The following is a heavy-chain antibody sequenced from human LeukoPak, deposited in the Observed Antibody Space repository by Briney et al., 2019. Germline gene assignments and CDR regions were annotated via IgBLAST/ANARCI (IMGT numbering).Heavy chain of an antibody. J-gene: IGHJ4*02. CDR2: IYPGDSDT. V-gene: IGHV5-51*01. D-gene: IGHD6-13*01. Sequence: GESLKISCKISGYSFTNDWIGWVRQMPGKGLEWMGIIYPGDSDTRYSPSFQGQVTISADKSISTAYLQWSSLKASDTAMYYCARSAAAGTFDYWGQGTLVTVSS. CDR3: ARSAAAGTFDY. CDR1: GYSFTNDW.